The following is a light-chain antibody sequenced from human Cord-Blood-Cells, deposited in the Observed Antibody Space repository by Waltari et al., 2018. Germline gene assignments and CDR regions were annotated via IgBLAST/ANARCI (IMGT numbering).Light chain of an antibody. CDR3: LSAASSGTYVE. CDR2: KDS. Sequence: SYELTQPPSVSVSLGQMARFTCSGEALPKKYAYWYQQKPGQFPLLVVYKDSVRPSGIPKRYAGSSSGTRVTVTISGGQTEDEADYYCLSAASSGTYVEVGGGNKLTVL. J-gene: IGLJ2*01. V-gene: IGLV3-16*01. CDR1: ALPKKY.